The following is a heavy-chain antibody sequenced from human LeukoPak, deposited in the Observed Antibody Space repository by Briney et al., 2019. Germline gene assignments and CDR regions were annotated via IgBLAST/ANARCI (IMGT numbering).Heavy chain of an antibody. CDR3: ARACCAGDCYLEH. CDR1: GYTFANYA. CDR2: ISVDNGDT. J-gene: IGHJ4*02. D-gene: IGHD2-21*02. V-gene: IGHV1-18*01. Sequence: GASVKVSCKASGYTFANYAITWVRQAPGQGLEYMGWISVDNGDTNDAQMLQGRVTMTTDTSTNTAYMELRGLRSDDTAVYYCARACCAGDCYLEHWGQGTMVTVSS.